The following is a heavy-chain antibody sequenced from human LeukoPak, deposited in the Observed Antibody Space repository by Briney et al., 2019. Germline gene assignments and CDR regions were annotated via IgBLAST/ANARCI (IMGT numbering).Heavy chain of an antibody. J-gene: IGHJ3*02. CDR2: IGGADT. V-gene: IGHV3-13*01. CDR1: GFIFSNYE. D-gene: IGHD3-22*01. Sequence: GGSLRLSCAASGFIFSNYEMHWVRQGTGKGLEWVSAIGGADTYYTDSVRGRFTISRDNAKNSLYLQMNSLRAEDTAVYYCAREGRYYYDTKRDAFDIWGQGTMVTVSS. CDR3: AREGRYYYDTKRDAFDI.